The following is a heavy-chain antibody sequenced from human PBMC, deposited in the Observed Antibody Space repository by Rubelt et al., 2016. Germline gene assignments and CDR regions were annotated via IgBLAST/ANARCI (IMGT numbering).Heavy chain of an antibody. CDR2: IAWDDDK. J-gene: IGHJ4*02. Sequence: QVTLRESGPALVKPTQTLTLTCTFSGFSLSTSGLCVRWISQPPGKALEWLALIAWDDDKYYSTSLRTRLTISKDTSKNQVVLTMTDMDPVDTATYYCARTQTETEPDYWGQGTLVTVSS. CDR1: GFSLSTSGLC. D-gene: IGHD1-1*01. CDR3: ARTQTETEPDY. V-gene: IGHV2-70*01.